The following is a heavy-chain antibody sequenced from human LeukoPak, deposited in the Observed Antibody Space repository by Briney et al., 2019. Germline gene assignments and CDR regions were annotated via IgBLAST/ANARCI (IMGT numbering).Heavy chain of an antibody. Sequence: SETLSLTCTVSGGSISSYYWSWIRQPPGKGLGWIGYIYYSGSTNYNPSLKSRVTISVDTSKNQFSLKLSSVTAADTAVYYCARALPQMATISNLFDYWGQGTLVTVSS. V-gene: IGHV4-59*01. CDR1: GGSISSYY. J-gene: IGHJ4*02. CDR2: IYYSGST. CDR3: ARALPQMATISNLFDY. D-gene: IGHD5-24*01.